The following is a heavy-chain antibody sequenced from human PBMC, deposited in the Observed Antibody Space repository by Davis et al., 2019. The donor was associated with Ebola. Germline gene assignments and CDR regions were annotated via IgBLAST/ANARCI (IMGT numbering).Heavy chain of an antibody. Sequence: SETLSLTCIVSGGSISSYYWSWIRQPPGKGLEWIGYIYSSGSANYNPSLKSRVTMSVDTSKNQFSLKLSSVTAADTAVYYFAGAGYSSGWNFDYWGPGTLVTVSS. CDR3: AGAGYSSGWNFDY. CDR1: GGSISSYY. V-gene: IGHV4-59*01. D-gene: IGHD6-19*01. J-gene: IGHJ4*02. CDR2: IYSSGSA.